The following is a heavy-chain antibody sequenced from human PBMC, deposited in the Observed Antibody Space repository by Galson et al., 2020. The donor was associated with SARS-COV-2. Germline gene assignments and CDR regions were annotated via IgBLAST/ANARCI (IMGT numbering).Heavy chain of an antibody. Sequence: GESLKISCAASGFTFSSYGMHWVRQAPGKGLEWVAVIWYDGSNKYYADSVKGRFTISRDNSKNTLYLQMNSLRAEDTAVYYCARGATYYYASIDYWGQGTLVTVSS. D-gene: IGHD3-10*01. CDR1: GFTFSSYG. V-gene: IGHV3-33*01. J-gene: IGHJ4*02. CDR3: ARGATYYYASIDY. CDR2: IWYDGSNK.